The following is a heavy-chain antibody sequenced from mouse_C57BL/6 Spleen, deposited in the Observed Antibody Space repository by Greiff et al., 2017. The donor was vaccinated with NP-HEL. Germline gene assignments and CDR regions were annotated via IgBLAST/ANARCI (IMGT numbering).Heavy chain of an antibody. CDR2: ISDGGSYT. V-gene: IGHV5-4*01. Sequence: EVKLVESGGGLVKPGGSLKLSCAASGFTFSSYAMSWVRQTPEKRLEWVATISDGGSYTYYPDNVEGRFTISRDNAKNNLYLQMSHLKSEDTAMYYCAREELLWYFDVWGTGTTVTVSS. J-gene: IGHJ1*03. CDR1: GFTFSSYA. CDR3: AREELLWYFDV. D-gene: IGHD1-3*01.